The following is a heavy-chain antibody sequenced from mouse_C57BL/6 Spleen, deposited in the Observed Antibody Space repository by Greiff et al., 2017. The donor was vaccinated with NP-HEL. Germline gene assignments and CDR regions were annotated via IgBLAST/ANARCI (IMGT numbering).Heavy chain of an antibody. Sequence: EVQLQQSGAELVRPGASVKLSCTASGFNIKDYYMHWVKQRPEQGLEWIGRIDPEDGDTEYAPKFQGKATMTADTSSNTAYLQLSSLTSEDTAVYYCARGDYDVPWFAYWGQGTLVTVSA. CDR1: GFNIKDYY. CDR2: IDPEDGDT. V-gene: IGHV14-1*01. CDR3: ARGDYDVPWFAY. D-gene: IGHD2-4*01. J-gene: IGHJ3*01.